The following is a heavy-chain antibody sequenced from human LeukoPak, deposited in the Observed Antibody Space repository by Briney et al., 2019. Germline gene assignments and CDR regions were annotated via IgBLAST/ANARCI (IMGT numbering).Heavy chain of an antibody. CDR3: ARDQGSLTRSWYTGY. V-gene: IGHV1-2*06. D-gene: IGHD6-13*01. CDR1: GYTFTGYH. CDR2: INPYSGDA. Sequence: GASVNVSCKASGYTFTGYHIHWVRQAPGQGLEWMGRINPYSGDANFEQKFQGRVTMTRDTSITTAYMDLSSLTPDDTAVYFCARDQGSLTRSWYTGYWGQGTQVTVSS. J-gene: IGHJ4*02.